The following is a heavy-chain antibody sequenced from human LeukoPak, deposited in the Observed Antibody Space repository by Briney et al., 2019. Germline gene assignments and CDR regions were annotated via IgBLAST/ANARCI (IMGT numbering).Heavy chain of an antibody. Sequence: SETLSLTCTVSGGSISSYYWSWIRQPAGKGLEWIGRIYTSGSTNYNPSLKSRVTMSVDTSKNQFSLKLSSVTAADTAVYYCARLDDSSGYYQDDAFDIWGQGTMVTVSS. CDR2: IYTSGST. D-gene: IGHD3-22*01. CDR1: GGSISSYY. CDR3: ARLDDSSGYYQDDAFDI. J-gene: IGHJ3*02. V-gene: IGHV4-4*07.